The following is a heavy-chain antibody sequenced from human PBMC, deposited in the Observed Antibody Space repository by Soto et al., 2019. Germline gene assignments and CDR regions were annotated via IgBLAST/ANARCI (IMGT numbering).Heavy chain of an antibody. CDR3: ARRCGDAFDF. V-gene: IGHV4-59*01. CDR2: IYYSGST. CDR1: GGSISSYY. D-gene: IGHD2-21*01. Sequence: QVQLQESGPGLVKPSETLSLTCTVSGGSISSYYWSWIRQPPGKGLEWIGYIYYSGSTNYTPSLKSRVTISVDTSKNQFSLKLSSVTAADTAVYYCARRCGDAFDFWGQGTMVTVSS. J-gene: IGHJ3*01.